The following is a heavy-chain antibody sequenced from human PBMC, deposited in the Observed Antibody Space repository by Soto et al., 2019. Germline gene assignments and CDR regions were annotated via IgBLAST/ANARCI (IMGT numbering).Heavy chain of an antibody. D-gene: IGHD3-9*01. V-gene: IGHV3-21*01. J-gene: IGHJ3*02. CDR2: ISSSSSYI. Sequence: GGSLRLSCAASGFTFSSYWMHWVRQAPGKGLVWVSSISSSSSYIYYADSVKGRFTISRDNAKNSLYLQMNSLRAEDTAVYYCARDLNRGYYDILTGPETNDAFDIWGQGTMVTVSS. CDR3: ARDLNRGYYDILTGPETNDAFDI. CDR1: GFTFSSYW.